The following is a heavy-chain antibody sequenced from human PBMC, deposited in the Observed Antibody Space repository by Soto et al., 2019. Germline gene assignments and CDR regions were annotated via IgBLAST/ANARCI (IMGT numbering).Heavy chain of an antibody. D-gene: IGHD1-1*01. CDR1: GYSYTSYW. Sequence: PGESLKISCKGSGYSYTSYWIGWVRQRPGRGLEWMGIINPADSEANYSPSFQGQVTISADRSTSTAFLQWSSLKASDTAMYYCATCRVHYGMDVWGQGTTVTVSS. V-gene: IGHV5-51*01. J-gene: IGHJ6*02. CDR3: ATCRVHYGMDV. CDR2: INPADSEA.